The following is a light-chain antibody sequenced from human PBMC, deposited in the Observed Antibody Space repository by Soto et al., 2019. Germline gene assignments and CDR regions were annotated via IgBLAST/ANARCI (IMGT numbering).Light chain of an antibody. V-gene: IGKV1-39*01. Sequence: DIPMTQAPSSLSASEGDRVTITCRASQSISNYLNWYQQKPGKAPKFLISAASSLQSGVPSRFSGSGSGTEFTLTISSLRPEDFATYYCQQTYSTPLTFGGGTKVEIK. CDR3: QQTYSTPLT. CDR2: AAS. CDR1: QSISNY. J-gene: IGKJ4*01.